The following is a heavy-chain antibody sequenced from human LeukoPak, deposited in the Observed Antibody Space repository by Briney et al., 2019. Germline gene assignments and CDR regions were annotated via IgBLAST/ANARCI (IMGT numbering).Heavy chain of an antibody. J-gene: IGHJ4*02. CDR3: AKDLWFGELQDY. V-gene: IGHV3-30-3*01. CDR1: GFTFSSYA. Sequence: GGSLRLSCAASGFTFSSYAMHWVRQAPGKGLEWVAVISYDGSNKYYADSVKGRFTISRDNSKNTLYLQMNSLRAEDTAVYYCAKDLWFGELQDYWGQGTLVTVSS. D-gene: IGHD3-10*01. CDR2: ISYDGSNK.